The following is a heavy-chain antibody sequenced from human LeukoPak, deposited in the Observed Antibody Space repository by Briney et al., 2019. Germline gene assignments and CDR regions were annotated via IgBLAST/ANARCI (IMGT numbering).Heavy chain of an antibody. J-gene: IGHJ5*02. CDR3: ARGIDRGNNYFDP. CDR2: ITQSGST. CDR1: GGSFSGYY. Sequence: KPSETLSLTCAVYGGSFSGYYWNWIRRPPGKGLEWIGEITQSGSTNYNPSPKRRVTISVDTSKSQFSLKLSSVTAADTAVYYCARGIDRGNNYFDPWGRGTLVTVSS. V-gene: IGHV4-34*01. D-gene: IGHD3-10*01.